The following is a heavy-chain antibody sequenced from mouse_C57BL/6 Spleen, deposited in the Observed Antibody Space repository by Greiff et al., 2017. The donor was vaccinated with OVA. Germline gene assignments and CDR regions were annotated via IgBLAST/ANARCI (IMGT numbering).Heavy chain of an antibody. CDR1: GYTFTSYW. V-gene: IGHV1-61*01. CDR3: ARLGSSGWFAY. D-gene: IGHD3-2*02. CDR2: IYPSDSET. J-gene: IGHJ3*01. Sequence: QVQLQQPGAELVRPGSSVKLSCKASGYTFTSYWMDWVKQRPGQGLEWIGNIYPSDSETHYNQKFKDKATLTVDKSSSTAYMQLSSLTSEDSAVYYCARLGSSGWFAYWGQGTLVTVSA.